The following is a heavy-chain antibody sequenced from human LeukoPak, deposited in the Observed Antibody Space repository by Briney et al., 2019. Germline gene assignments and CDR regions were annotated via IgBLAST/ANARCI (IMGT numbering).Heavy chain of an antibody. V-gene: IGHV3-53*01. CDR2: IYSGGST. J-gene: IGHJ5*02. D-gene: IGHD5-12*01. CDR3: ARGNSGYDSNWFDP. CDR1: GFTVSSNY. Sequence: GGSLRLSCAASGFTVSSNYMSWVRQAPGKGLEWVSVIYSGGSTYYADSVKGRFTISRDNSKNTLYLQMNSLRAEDTAVYYCARGNSGYDSNWFDPWGQGTLVTVSS.